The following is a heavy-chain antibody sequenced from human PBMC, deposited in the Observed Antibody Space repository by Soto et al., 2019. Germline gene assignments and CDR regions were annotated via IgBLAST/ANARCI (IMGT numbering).Heavy chain of an antibody. V-gene: IGHV4-34*09. Sequence: SETLSLTCAVYGGSFSGYYWSWIRQPPGKGLEWIGEINHSGSTNYNPSLKSRVTISVDTSKNQFSLKLSSVTAADTAVYYCARGGGVYYFDYRGQGTLVTVSS. CDR3: ARGGGVYYFDY. J-gene: IGHJ4*02. D-gene: IGHD6-6*01. CDR2: INHSGST. CDR1: GGSFSGYY.